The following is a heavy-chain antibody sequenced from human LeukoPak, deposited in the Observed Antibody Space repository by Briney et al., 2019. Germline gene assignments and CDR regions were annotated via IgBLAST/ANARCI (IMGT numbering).Heavy chain of an antibody. CDR1: GITNNSHS. CDR2: ISGSGGST. CDR3: AKDGGGYCSSTSCPNGY. J-gene: IGHJ4*02. V-gene: IGHV3-23*01. Sequence: GGSLRLSCAASGITNNSHSMTWVRQAPGKGLEWLSSISGSGGSTYYADSVKGRFTISRDNSKNTLYLQMNSLRAEDTAVYYCAKDGGGYCSSTSCPNGYWGQGTLVTVSS. D-gene: IGHD2-2*01.